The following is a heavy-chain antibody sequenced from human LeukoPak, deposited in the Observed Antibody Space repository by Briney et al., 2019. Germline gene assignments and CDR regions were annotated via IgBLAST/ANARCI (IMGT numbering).Heavy chain of an antibody. CDR3: AKATRGDS. CDR1: GFTFSSYG. J-gene: IGHJ4*02. CDR2: IWYDGSNK. Sequence: PGGSLRLSCAASGFTFSSYGMHWVRQAPGKGLEWVAVIWYDGSNKYYTDSVKGRFTISRDNSKNTLYLQMHSLRAEDTALYYCAKATRGDSWGQGTLVTVSS. D-gene: IGHD3-10*01. V-gene: IGHV3-33*06.